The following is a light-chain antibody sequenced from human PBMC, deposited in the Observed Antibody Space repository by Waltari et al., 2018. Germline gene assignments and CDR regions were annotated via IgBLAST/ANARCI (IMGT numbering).Light chain of an antibody. CDR1: SSDVGGHTF. CDR3: TSYAGSNILV. CDR2: EVS. J-gene: IGLJ2*01. V-gene: IGLV2-8*01. Sequence: QSALTQPPSASGSPGQSVTISCTGTSSDVGGHTFVSWYQQHPGKVPKLMIHEVSKRPSGVPDRFSGSKSGDTASLTVSGLQAEDEADYYCTSYAGSNILVVGGGTKLTVL.